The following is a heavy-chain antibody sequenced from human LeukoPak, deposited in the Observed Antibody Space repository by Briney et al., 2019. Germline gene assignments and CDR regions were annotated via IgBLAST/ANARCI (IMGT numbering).Heavy chain of an antibody. V-gene: IGHV1-2*02. J-gene: IGHJ4*02. Sequence: ASVKVSCKTSGNTFTDYNVYWVRQAPEQGLEWMGWINPKTGGTIYAQRFQGRVTMTKDTSITTAYMELRSLRFDDTAVYYCARRFCSGGSCIPDFWGQGTLVTVSS. CDR2: INPKTGGT. CDR3: ARRFCSGGSCIPDF. D-gene: IGHD2-15*01. CDR1: GNTFTDYN.